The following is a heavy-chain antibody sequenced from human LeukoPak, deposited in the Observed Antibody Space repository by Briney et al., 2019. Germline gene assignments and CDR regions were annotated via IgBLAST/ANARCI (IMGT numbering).Heavy chain of an antibody. Sequence: GGSLRLSCAASGFTFSSYSMNWVRQAPGKGLEWVSSISSSSSYIYYADSVKGRFTISRDNAKNSLYLQMNSLRAEDTAVYFCARSPHIWFSERGWFDPWGQGTLVTVSS. CDR3: ARSPHIWFSERGWFDP. J-gene: IGHJ5*02. CDR2: ISSSSSYI. CDR1: GFTFSSYS. D-gene: IGHD3-10*01. V-gene: IGHV3-21*04.